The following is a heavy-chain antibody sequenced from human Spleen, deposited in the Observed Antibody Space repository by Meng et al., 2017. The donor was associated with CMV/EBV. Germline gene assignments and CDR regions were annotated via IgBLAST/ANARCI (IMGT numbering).Heavy chain of an antibody. CDR2: ISAYNGNT. D-gene: IGHD2-2*01. V-gene: IGHV1-18*01. CDR3: ARGREPAAGLDYYGMDV. CDR1: GYTFTSYG. J-gene: IGHJ6*02. Sequence: ASVKVSCKASGYTFTSYGISWVRQAPGQGLEWMGWISAYNGNTNYAQKLQGRVTITTDESTSTAYMELSSLRSEDTAVYYCARGREPAAGLDYYGMDVWGQGTTVTVSS.